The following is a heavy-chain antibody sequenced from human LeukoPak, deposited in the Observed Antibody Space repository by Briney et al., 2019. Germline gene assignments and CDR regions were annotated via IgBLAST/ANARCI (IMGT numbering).Heavy chain of an antibody. Sequence: PSETLSLTCTVCGRSISSYYWSWIRQPPGKGLEWIGYIYYSGSTNYNPSLKSRVTISVDTSKNQFSLKLSSVTAADTAVYYCARANSSSWEYYFDYWGQGTLVTVSS. CDR1: GRSISSYY. CDR3: ARANSSSWEYYFDY. J-gene: IGHJ4*02. D-gene: IGHD6-13*01. CDR2: IYYSGST. V-gene: IGHV4-59*01.